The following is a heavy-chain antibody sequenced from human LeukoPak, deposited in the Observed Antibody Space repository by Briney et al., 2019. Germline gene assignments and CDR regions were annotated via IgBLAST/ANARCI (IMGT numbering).Heavy chain of an antibody. CDR3: AHVGWNPGEDYYYYYMDV. CDR1: GFSLSTSGVG. CDR2: IYWDDDK. Sequence: SGPTLVNPTQTLTLACTFSGFSLSTSGVGVGWIRQPPGKALEWLALIYWDDDKRYSPSLKSRLTITKDTSKNQVVLTMTNMDPVDTATYYCAHVGWNPGEDYYYYYMDVWGKGTTVTVSS. J-gene: IGHJ6*03. D-gene: IGHD1-1*01. V-gene: IGHV2-5*02.